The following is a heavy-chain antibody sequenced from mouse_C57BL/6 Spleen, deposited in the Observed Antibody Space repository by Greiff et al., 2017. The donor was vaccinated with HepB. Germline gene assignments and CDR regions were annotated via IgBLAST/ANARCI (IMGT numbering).Heavy chain of an antibody. CDR3: ARDYRKRKNAMDY. CDR2: IWSDGST. J-gene: IGHJ4*01. CDR1: GFSLTSYG. D-gene: IGHD2-14*01. Sequence: QVQLQQSGPGLVAPSQSLSITCTVSGFSLTSYGVHWVRQPPGKGLEWLVVIWSDGSTTYNSALKSRLSISKDNSKSQVFLKMNSLQTDDTAMYYCARDYRKRKNAMDYWGQGTSVTVSS. V-gene: IGHV2-6*03.